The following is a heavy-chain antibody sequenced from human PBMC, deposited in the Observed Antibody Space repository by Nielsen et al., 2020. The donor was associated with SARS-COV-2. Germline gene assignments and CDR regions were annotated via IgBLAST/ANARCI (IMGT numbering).Heavy chain of an antibody. Sequence: ASVKVSCKASGYTFIGYYIHWVRQAPGQGLEWMGRINPDSGGTKYAQVFQGMVSMTSDTSITTAYMELSRLRSDDTAVYYCARDRGSGYFDYWGQGTLVTVSS. CDR2: INPDSGGT. CDR1: GYTFIGYY. CDR3: ARDRGSGYFDY. D-gene: IGHD3-3*01. V-gene: IGHV1-2*06. J-gene: IGHJ4*02.